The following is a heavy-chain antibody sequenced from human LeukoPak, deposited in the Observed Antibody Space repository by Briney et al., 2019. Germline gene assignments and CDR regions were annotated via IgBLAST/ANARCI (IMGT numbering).Heavy chain of an antibody. CDR1: GFTFSSYA. D-gene: IGHD3-3*01. CDR2: ISYDGSNK. CDR3: SGSGYYMAAFDY. Sequence: PGRSLRLSCAASGFTFSSYAMHWVRQAPGKGLEWVAVISYDGSNKYYADSVKGRFTISRDNSKNTLYLQMNSLRAEDTAVYYCSGSGYYMAAFDYWGQGTLVTVSS. J-gene: IGHJ4*02. V-gene: IGHV3-30*04.